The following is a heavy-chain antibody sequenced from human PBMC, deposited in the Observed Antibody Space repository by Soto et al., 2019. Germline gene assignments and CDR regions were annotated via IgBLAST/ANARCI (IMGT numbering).Heavy chain of an antibody. CDR3: AKTSSMTFRDGFDH. CDR2: ISGSGSNP. J-gene: IGHJ4*02. D-gene: IGHD2-21*02. V-gene: IGHV3-23*01. CDR1: GFTFSSYA. Sequence: EVQVLESGGGLVQPGGSLRLSCAASGFTFSSYAMSWVRQAPGQGLEWVPAISGSGSNPYYADSVKGRFTISRDNSKNTLYLQVNSLRAEDTALYYCAKTSSMTFRDGFDHWGQGTLVTVSS.